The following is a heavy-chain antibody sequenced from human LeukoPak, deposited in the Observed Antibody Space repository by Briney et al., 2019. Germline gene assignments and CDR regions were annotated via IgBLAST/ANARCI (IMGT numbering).Heavy chain of an antibody. D-gene: IGHD5-24*01. J-gene: IGHJ5*02. Sequence: SETLSLTCTVSGGSISSSSYYWGWIRQPPGKGLEWIGSIYYSGSTHYNPSLKSRVTISVDTSKNQFSLKLSSVTAADTAVYYCARGVDEGWLQFGWFDPWGQGTLVTVSS. CDR1: GGSISSSSYY. CDR2: IYYSGST. V-gene: IGHV4-39*07. CDR3: ARGVDEGWLQFGWFDP.